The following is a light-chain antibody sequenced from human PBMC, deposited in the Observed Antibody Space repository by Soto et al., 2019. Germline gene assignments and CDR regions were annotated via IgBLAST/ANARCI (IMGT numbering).Light chain of an antibody. CDR3: QQRSTWPT. CDR2: DAS. J-gene: IGKJ4*01. V-gene: IGKV3-11*01. Sequence: EIVLTQSPATLSLSPGERATLSCRASQSVSIYLAWYQQKPGQAPRLLMYDASNRATGIPTRFSGSGSGTDFTLTISSLEPEDFAVYYCQQRSTWPTFGGGTKVEIK. CDR1: QSVSIY.